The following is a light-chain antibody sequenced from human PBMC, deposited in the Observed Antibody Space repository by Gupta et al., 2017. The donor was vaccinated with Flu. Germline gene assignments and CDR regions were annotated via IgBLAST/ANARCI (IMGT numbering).Light chain of an antibody. V-gene: IGKV2-24*01. CDR1: QSLVHSNGNTY. Sequence: DIEMTQTPPFSHVTLGHQAYIPCRSSQSLVHSNGNTYFHWLQQRPGQPPRLLIHKISNRFSGVPDRFSGSGAGTDFTLKISRVEAEDVGVYYCIQATKFPYTFGQGTILEIK. J-gene: IGKJ2*01. CDR3: IQATKFPYT. CDR2: KIS.